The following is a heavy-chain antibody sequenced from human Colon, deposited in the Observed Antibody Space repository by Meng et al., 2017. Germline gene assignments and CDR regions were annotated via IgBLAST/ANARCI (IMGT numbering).Heavy chain of an antibody. Sequence: QVHPQQSGPGLVKPSQTRSLLCAVCADSVSSNSAAWNWIRQSPSRGLEWQGRTYYRSKWYNEYAVSVKSRITINPDTSKNQFSLQLNSVTPEDTAVYYCARDSSSSAYSPFDYWGQGTLVTVSS. CDR2: TYYRSKWYN. V-gene: IGHV6-1*01. CDR1: ADSVSSNSAA. J-gene: IGHJ4*02. CDR3: ARDSSSSAYSPFDY. D-gene: IGHD3-22*01.